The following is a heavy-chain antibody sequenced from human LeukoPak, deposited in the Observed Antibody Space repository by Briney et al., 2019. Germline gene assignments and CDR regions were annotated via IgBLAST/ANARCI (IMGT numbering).Heavy chain of an antibody. CDR2: ISWNSGSI. CDR3: AKDNRRHYTSGPNPDSLH. CDR1: GFTFSSYA. Sequence: GGSLRLSCAASGFTFSSYAMSWVRQPPGKGLEWVSGISWNSGSIDYADSVKGRFTISRDNAKNSLYLQMNSLRVEDTAFYYCAKDNRRHYTSGPNPDSLHWGQGALVTVSS. D-gene: IGHD6-19*01. J-gene: IGHJ4*02. V-gene: IGHV3-9*01.